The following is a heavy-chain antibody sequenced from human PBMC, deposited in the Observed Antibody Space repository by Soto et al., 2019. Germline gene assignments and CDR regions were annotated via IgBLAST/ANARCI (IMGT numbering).Heavy chain of an antibody. V-gene: IGHV3-33*01. J-gene: IGHJ4*02. CDR2: IWYDGSNK. Sequence: SLRLSCAASGFTFSSYGMHWVRQAPGKGLEWVAVIWYDGSNKYYADSVKGRFTISRDNSKNTLYLQMNSLRAEDTAVYYCAREGGLVGYTSSFDYWGRGTLVTVSS. CDR1: GFTFSSYG. D-gene: IGHD1-26*01. CDR3: AREGGLVGYTSSFDY.